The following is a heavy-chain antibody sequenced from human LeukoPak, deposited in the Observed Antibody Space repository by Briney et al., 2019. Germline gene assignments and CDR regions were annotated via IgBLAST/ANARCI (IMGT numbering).Heavy chain of an antibody. D-gene: IGHD1-7*01. Sequence: HPSETLSLTCTVSGGSISNSAYYWGWIRQPPGKGLEWIGSIYYSRNTYYNPSLKSRVIISVDTSKNQFSLKLSSVTAADTAVYYCARRPNWNFEYYFDYWGQGTLVTVSS. CDR2: IYYSRNT. CDR3: ARRPNWNFEYYFDY. CDR1: GGSISNSAYY. V-gene: IGHV4-39*01. J-gene: IGHJ4*02.